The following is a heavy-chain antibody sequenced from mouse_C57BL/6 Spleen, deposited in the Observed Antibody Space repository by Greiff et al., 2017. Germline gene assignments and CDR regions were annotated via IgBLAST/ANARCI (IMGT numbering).Heavy chain of an antibody. D-gene: IGHD1-1*01. CDR1: GYAFSSSW. CDR3: AKVITTVVETFYYAMDY. CDR2: IYPGDGDT. Sequence: QVQLKESGPELVKPGASVKISCKASGYAFSSSWMNWVKQRPGKGLEWIGRIYPGDGDTNYNGKFKGKATLTADKSSSTAYMQLSSLTSEDSAVYFCAKVITTVVETFYYAMDYWGQGTSVTVSS. J-gene: IGHJ4*01. V-gene: IGHV1-82*01.